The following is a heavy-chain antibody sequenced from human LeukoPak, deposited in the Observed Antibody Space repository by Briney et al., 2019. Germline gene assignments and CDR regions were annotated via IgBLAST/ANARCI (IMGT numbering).Heavy chain of an antibody. D-gene: IGHD6-13*01. CDR1: GGSISSYY. Sequence: PSETLSLTCTVSGGSISSYYWSWIRQPPGKGLEWIGYIYYSGSTNYNPSLKSRVTISVDTSKNQFSLKLSSVTAADTAVYYCARDKGIAAGYFDYWGQGTLVTVSS. V-gene: IGHV4-59*01. CDR3: ARDKGIAAGYFDY. CDR2: IYYSGST. J-gene: IGHJ4*02.